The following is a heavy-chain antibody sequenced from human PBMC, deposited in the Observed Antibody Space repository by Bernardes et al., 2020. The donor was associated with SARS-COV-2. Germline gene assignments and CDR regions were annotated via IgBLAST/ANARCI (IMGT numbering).Heavy chain of an antibody. J-gene: IGHJ4*02. D-gene: IGHD4-4*01. Sequence: ASVKVSCKASGYTFTASYFIHWVRQAPGHGLEWMGWINPNSGATNSAQKFQGRVTMTRDTPITTAYMELSRLSYDDTAIYYCARSSITTLPNLDYWGQGTLVTVSS. CDR3: ARSSITTLPNLDY. CDR2: INPNSGAT. V-gene: IGHV1-2*02. CDR1: GYTFTASYF.